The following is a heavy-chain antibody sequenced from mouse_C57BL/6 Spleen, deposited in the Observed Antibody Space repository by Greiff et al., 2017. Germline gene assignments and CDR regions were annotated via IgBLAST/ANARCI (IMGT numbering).Heavy chain of an antibody. J-gene: IGHJ3*01. CDR3: TRDALYDYDGRFAY. V-gene: IGHV5-9-1*02. CDR2: ISSGGDYI. CDR1: GFTFSSYA. D-gene: IGHD2-4*01. Sequence: EVQVVESGEGLVKPGGSLKLSCAASGFTFSSYAMSWVRQTPEKRLEWVAYISSGGDYIYYADTVQGRFTISRDNARNTLYLQMSSLKSEDTAMYYCTRDALYDYDGRFAYWGQGTLVTVSA.